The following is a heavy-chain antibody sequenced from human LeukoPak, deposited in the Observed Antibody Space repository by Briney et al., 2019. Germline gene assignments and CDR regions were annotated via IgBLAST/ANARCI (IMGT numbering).Heavy chain of an antibody. CDR2: IYHSEST. CDR3: ARVPFDYYDSDDYYYHDAFDI. CDR1: GGSINNGGYS. J-gene: IGHJ3*02. V-gene: IGHV4-30-2*01. Sequence: PSQTLSLTCAVSGGSINNGGYSWSWIRQPPGNGLEWIGYIYHSESTYYNPSLKNRVTISIDRSKNQLSLNLSSVTAADTAVYYCARVPFDYYDSDDYYYHDAFDIWGQGTMVTVSS. D-gene: IGHD3-22*01.